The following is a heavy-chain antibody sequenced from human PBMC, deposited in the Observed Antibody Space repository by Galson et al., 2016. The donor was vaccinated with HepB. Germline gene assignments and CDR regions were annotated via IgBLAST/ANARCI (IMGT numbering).Heavy chain of an antibody. D-gene: IGHD3-3*01. CDR3: ARDTRFLEWFGPGGWLDP. CDR2: IIPMLGTT. V-gene: IGHV1-69*13. Sequence: SVKVSCKASGGTFSNHAISWVRQAPGQGLEWMGGIIPMLGTTKYAQKFQGRVTSTADASTNTADMEMSSLRSEDTAGYYCARDTRFLEWFGPGGWLDPWGQGTLVTVSS. CDR1: GGTFSNHA. J-gene: IGHJ5*02.